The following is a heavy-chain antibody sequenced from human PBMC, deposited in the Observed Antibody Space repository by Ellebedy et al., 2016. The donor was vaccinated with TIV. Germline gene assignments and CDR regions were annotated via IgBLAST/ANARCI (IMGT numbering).Heavy chain of an antibody. Sequence: SETLSLTCTVSSGSISSRTYNWGWLRQPPGKGLEWIGSIYYSGSTYYNPSLKSRVTISVDTSKNQFSLKLSSVTAADTAVYYCADKHGGTYWGQGILVTVSS. CDR1: SGSISSRTYN. D-gene: IGHD3-16*01. CDR3: ADKHGGTY. CDR2: IYYSGST. J-gene: IGHJ4*02. V-gene: IGHV4-39*01.